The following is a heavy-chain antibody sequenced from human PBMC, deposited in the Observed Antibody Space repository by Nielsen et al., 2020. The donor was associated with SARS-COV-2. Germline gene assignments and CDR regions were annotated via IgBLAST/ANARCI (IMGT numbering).Heavy chain of an antibody. D-gene: IGHD3-16*01. CDR1: GFTFSSYS. J-gene: IGHJ6*02. CDR2: ISISSSSF. CDR3: ARAYHNYYYAMDV. V-gene: IGHV3-21*01. Sequence: GGSLRLSCAASGFTFSSYSMNWVRQAPGKGLEWVSSISISSSSFYYTDSVRGRFTISRDNAKSSLYLQLTSLRAEDTAVYYCARAYHNYYYAMDVWGQGTTVTV.